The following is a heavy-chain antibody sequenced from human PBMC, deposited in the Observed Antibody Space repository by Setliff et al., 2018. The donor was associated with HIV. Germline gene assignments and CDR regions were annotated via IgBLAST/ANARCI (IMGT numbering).Heavy chain of an antibody. Sequence: LSLTCTVSGASISSSYWSWIRQPPGKGLEWIGYIYYSGSTNYNPSLKSRVTISVDTSKNQFSLKLSSVTAADTAVYYCARHGRYSGSYLHYFDYWGQGTLVTVSS. CDR1: GASISSSY. CDR3: ARHGRYSGSYLHYFDY. V-gene: IGHV4-59*08. J-gene: IGHJ4*02. CDR2: IYYSGST. D-gene: IGHD1-26*01.